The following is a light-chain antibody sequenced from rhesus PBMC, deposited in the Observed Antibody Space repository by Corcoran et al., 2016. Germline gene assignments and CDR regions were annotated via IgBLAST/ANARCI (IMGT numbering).Light chain of an antibody. Sequence: EILMTQSPATQSLSPGERATLSCRASQSVSTKLAWYYQKPGHAPKLLLYGASTRATGIPGRFSGNGSGTEFPLPIRNLEPEDVGIYFCQQDYIWPLTFGGGTKVEL. V-gene: IGKV3-17*03. J-gene: IGKJ4*01. CDR2: GAS. CDR3: QQDYIWPLT. CDR1: QSVSTK.